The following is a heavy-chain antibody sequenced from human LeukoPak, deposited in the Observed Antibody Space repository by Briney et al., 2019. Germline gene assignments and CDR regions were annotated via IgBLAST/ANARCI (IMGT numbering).Heavy chain of an antibody. D-gene: IGHD2-15*01. CDR3: ARDCSGGSCGPYAFDI. CDR1: GFTFSSYS. Sequence: GGSLRLPCAASGFTFSSYSMNWVRQAPGKGLEWVSSISSSSSNIYYADSVKGRFTISRDNAKNSLYLQMNSLRVEDTAVYYCARDCSGGSCGPYAFDIWGQGTMVTVSS. V-gene: IGHV3-21*01. J-gene: IGHJ3*02. CDR2: ISSSSSNI.